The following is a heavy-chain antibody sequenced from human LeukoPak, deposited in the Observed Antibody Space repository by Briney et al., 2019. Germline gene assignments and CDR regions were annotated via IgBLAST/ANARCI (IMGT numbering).Heavy chain of an antibody. V-gene: IGHV3-7*01. Sequence: GGSLRLSCAASGFTFSSYWMGWVRHAQGKGLEWVANIKQDGSEKYYVDSVKGRFTISRNNAKNSLFLQMNSLRAEDTAVYYCARDQSEWGYSYRQRGGYYYFYYMDVWGKGTTVTISS. CDR3: ARDQSEWGYSYRQRGGYYYFYYMDV. CDR1: GFTFSSYW. CDR2: IKQDGSEK. D-gene: IGHD5-18*01. J-gene: IGHJ6*03.